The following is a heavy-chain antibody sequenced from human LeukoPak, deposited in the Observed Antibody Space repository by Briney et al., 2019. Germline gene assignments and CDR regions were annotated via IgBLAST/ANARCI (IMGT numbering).Heavy chain of an antibody. CDR3: ARALPTYYYVSGSYDY. D-gene: IGHD3-10*01. CDR2: INPNSGGT. V-gene: IGHV1-2*02. CDR1: GYTFTGYY. Sequence: GASVKVSCKASGYTFTGYYMHWVRQAPGQGLEWMGWINPNSGGTNYAQKFQGRVTMTRDTSISTAYMELSRLRSDDTAVYYCARALPTYYYVSGSYDYWRQGTLVTVSS. J-gene: IGHJ4*02.